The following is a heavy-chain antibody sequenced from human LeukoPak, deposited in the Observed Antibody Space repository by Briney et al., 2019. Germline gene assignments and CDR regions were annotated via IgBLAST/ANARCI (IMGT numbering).Heavy chain of an antibody. J-gene: IGHJ4*02. D-gene: IGHD3-16*02. CDR1: GGTFRDYP. CDR3: ARASDYVWGSYPTDY. CDR2: IIPMFGTA. Sequence: SVKVSCKASGGTFRDYPLSWVRQAPGQGLEWMGGIIPMFGTAKYAQNFEGRVKITADESTSTAYMELSSLRSEDTAVYYCARASDYVWGSYPTDYWGQGTLVTVSS. V-gene: IGHV1-69*13.